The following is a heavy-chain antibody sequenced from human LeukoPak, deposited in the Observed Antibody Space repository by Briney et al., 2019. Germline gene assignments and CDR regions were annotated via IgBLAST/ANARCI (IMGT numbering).Heavy chain of an antibody. CDR2: ISGSGGST. Sequence: GEFLRLSCAASGFTFSSYGMSWVRQAPGKGLEWVSAISGSGGSTYYADSVKGRFTISRDNSKNTLYLQMNSLRAEDTAVYYCAKESQMYYFDYWGQGTLVTVSS. J-gene: IGHJ4*02. CDR1: GFTFSSYG. V-gene: IGHV3-23*01. CDR3: AKESQMYYFDY.